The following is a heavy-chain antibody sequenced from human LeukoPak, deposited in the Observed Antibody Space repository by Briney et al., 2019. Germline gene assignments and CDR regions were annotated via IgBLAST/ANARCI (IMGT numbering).Heavy chain of an antibody. CDR1: GGSISSYY. D-gene: IGHD3-22*01. V-gene: IGHV4-4*07. CDR3: ARGRSYYYDNGWFDP. Sequence: SETLSLTCTVSGGSISSYYWSWIRQPAGKGLEWIGHIYTSGSTNYNPSFKSRVTMSVDTSRNQFSLKLSSVTAADTAVYYCARGRSYYYDNGWFDPWGQGTLVTVSS. CDR2: IYTSGST. J-gene: IGHJ5*02.